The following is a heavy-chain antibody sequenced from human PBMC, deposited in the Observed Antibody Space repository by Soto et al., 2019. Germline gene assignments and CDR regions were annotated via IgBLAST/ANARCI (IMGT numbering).Heavy chain of an antibody. CDR2: ISYDGSNK. CDR3: AKEVHGRVNWFDP. Sequence: PVGSLRLSCAASGFTFSSYGMHWVRQAPGKGLEWVAVISYDGSNKYYADSVKGRFTISRDNSKNTLYLQMNSLRAEDTAVYYCAKEVHGRVNWFDPWGQGTLVTVSS. D-gene: IGHD2-15*01. J-gene: IGHJ5*02. V-gene: IGHV3-30*18. CDR1: GFTFSSYG.